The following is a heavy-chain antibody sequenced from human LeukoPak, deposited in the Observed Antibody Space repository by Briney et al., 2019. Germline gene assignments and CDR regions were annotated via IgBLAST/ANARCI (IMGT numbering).Heavy chain of an antibody. CDR1: GFTFGDYG. V-gene: IGHV3-49*04. CDR2: IGGKAYGGTA. D-gene: IGHD3-3*01. Sequence: GGSLRLSCGASGFTFGDYGMSWVRQAPGKGLEWVGFIGGKAYGGTAEYAASVKGRFSISRDDSRSIAYLQMNSLKTEDTAVYYCTADQFFWGQGTLVTVSS. J-gene: IGHJ4*02. CDR3: TADQFF.